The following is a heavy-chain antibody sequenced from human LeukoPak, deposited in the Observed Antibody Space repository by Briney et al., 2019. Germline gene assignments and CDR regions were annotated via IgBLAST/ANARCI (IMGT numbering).Heavy chain of an antibody. CDR1: GFTFSNYA. Sequence: GGSLRLSCAASGFTFSNYALHWVRQAPGKGLEWVAFIGSDGISKNYADSVEGRFIISRDNSKNTLYLQMNSLRGEDTAVFYCAKAKSGGFLEWNLDYWGQGTLVIVSS. CDR3: AKAKSGGFLEWNLDY. CDR2: IGSDGISK. V-gene: IGHV3-30*02. D-gene: IGHD3-3*01. J-gene: IGHJ4*02.